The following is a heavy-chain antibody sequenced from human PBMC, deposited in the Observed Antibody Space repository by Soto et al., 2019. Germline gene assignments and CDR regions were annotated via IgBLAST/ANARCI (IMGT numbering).Heavy chain of an antibody. CDR2: IYYSGST. J-gene: IGHJ3*02. D-gene: IGHD3-16*01. Sequence: SETLSLTCTVSGGSISSYYWSWIRQPPGRGLEWIGYIYYSGSTNYNPSLKSRVTISVDTSKNQFSLKLSSVTAADTAVYYCAREVNDYVWGRPSPKGAFDIWGQGTMVTVSS. CDR3: AREVNDYVWGRPSPKGAFDI. CDR1: GGSISSYY. V-gene: IGHV4-59*01.